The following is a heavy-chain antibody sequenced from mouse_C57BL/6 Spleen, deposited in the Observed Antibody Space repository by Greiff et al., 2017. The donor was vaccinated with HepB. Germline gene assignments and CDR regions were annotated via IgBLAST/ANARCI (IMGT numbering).Heavy chain of an antibody. J-gene: IGHJ2*01. CDR2: INPSNTYT. V-gene: IGHV1-4*01. Sequence: QVQLQQSGAELARPGASVKMSCKTSGYIFTTYTMHWVKQRPGQDLEWIGYINPSNTYTKNNQKFKDKATLTADKSSSTAYMQLISLTSEDSAVYYCVRGGHYFDYWGQGTTLTVSS. CDR3: VRGGHYFDY. CDR1: GYIFTTYT.